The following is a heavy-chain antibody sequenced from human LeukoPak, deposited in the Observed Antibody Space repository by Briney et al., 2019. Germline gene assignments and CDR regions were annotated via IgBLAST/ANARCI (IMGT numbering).Heavy chain of an antibody. J-gene: IGHJ4*02. CDR2: FDPEDGET. D-gene: IGHD6-13*01. V-gene: IGHV1-24*01. CDR3: ARASCGGLHSSSCPLDY. Sequence: ASVKVSSKVSGYTLTELSMHWVRQAPGKGLEWMGGFDPEDGETVYAQKFQGRVTMTEDTSTDTAYMELSSLRSDDTAVYYCARASCGGLHSSSCPLDYWGQGTLVTVSS. CDR1: GYTLTELS.